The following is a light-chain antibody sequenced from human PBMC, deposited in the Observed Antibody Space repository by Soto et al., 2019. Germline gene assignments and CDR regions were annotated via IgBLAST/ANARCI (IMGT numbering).Light chain of an antibody. CDR2: ENS. Sequence: QSVLTQPPSVSAAPGQTVTISCSGSSSNIGNNYVSWYQQLPETAPKLLIYENSKRPSGIPDRFSGSKSGTSATLGITGLQTGDEADYYCGTWDSSLSAYVFGTGTKVTVL. J-gene: IGLJ1*01. CDR1: SSNIGNNY. V-gene: IGLV1-51*02. CDR3: GTWDSSLSAYV.